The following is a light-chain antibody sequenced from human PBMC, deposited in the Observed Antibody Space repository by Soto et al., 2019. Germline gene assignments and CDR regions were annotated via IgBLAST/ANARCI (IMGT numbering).Light chain of an antibody. CDR1: RSDVGTYNL. Sequence: QSVLTQPASVSESPGQSISISCSGARSDVGTYNLVSWYQQHPGQAPTLIIYEGNKRPSGVSNRFSGSRSGNTASLTISGLQAEDEADYYCCSYTDSSSLLFGGGTQLTVL. CDR3: CSYTDSSSLL. J-gene: IGLJ3*02. CDR2: EGN. V-gene: IGLV2-23*01.